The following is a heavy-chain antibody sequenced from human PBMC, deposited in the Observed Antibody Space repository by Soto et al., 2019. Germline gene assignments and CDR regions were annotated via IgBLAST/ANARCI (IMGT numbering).Heavy chain of an antibody. CDR2: INAGNGNT. V-gene: IGHV1-3*01. CDR3: ARNKIVVVPAAIDYYYYGMDV. D-gene: IGHD2-2*01. J-gene: IGHJ6*02. Sequence: GASVKVSCKASEYTFTSYAMHWVRQAPGQRLEWMGWINAGNGNTKYSQKFQGRVTITRDTSASTAYMELSSLRSEDTAVYYCARNKIVVVPAAIDYYYYGMDVWGQGTTVTVSS. CDR1: EYTFTSYA.